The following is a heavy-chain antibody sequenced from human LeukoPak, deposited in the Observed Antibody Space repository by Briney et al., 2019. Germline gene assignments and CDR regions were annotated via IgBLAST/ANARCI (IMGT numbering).Heavy chain of an antibody. CDR1: GFTFKSYA. V-gene: IGHV3-64*04. J-gene: IGHJ6*02. Sequence: PGGSLRLSCSASGFTFKSYAMHWVRQAPGKGLEYVSSINTNGANTYYADSVKGRFTISRDNSKNTLFLQMNSLRAEDTAVYYCAKNLYCGGGSCYPSALGMDVWGQGTTVTVSS. D-gene: IGHD2-15*01. CDR3: AKNLYCGGGSCYPSALGMDV. CDR2: INTNGANT.